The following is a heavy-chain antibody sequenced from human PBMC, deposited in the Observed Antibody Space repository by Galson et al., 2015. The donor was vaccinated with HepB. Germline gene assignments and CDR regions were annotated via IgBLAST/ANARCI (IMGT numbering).Heavy chain of an antibody. J-gene: IGHJ4*02. Sequence: SLRLSCAASGFTFTNAWMSWVRQAPGKGLEWVGRIKSKTDGGTTAYAATVKVRFTMSRDDSKSTLYLQMNSLKTEDTAVYYGTTEDVTGYYNVSDYWGQGTLFTAYS. CDR1: GFTFTNAW. D-gene: IGHD3-9*01. CDR2: IKSKTDGGTT. V-gene: IGHV3-15*01. CDR3: TTEDVTGYYNVSDY.